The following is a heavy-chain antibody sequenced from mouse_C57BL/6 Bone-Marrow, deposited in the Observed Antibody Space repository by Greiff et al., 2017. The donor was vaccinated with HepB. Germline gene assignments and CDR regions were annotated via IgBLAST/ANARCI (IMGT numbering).Heavy chain of an antibody. V-gene: IGHV14-3*01. Sequence: VQLQQSVAELVRPGASVKLSCPASGFNIKNTYLHWVKPRPAQGLEWIGRIAPATGNTKYAPKFQGTATIPADTSSNTAYRQLSSLTSEDTAIYYCALTLDDGSSPLAYWGQGTLVTVSA. CDR2: IAPATGNT. CDR3: ALTLDDGSSPLAY. CDR1: GFNIKNTY. D-gene: IGHD1-1*01. J-gene: IGHJ3*01.